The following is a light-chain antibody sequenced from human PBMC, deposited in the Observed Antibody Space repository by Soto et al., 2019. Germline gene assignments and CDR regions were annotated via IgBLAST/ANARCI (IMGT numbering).Light chain of an antibody. CDR3: MQALQTPYT. V-gene: IGKV2-28*01. J-gene: IGKJ5*01. CDR1: QSLLYSNGYNY. Sequence: DIVMTQSPLSLPVTPGEPASISCRSSQSLLYSNGYNYLDWYLQKPGQSPQLLIYLGSNRASGVPDRFSGSGSGTDFTLQISRVEAEDVGVYYCMQALQTPYTFGQGTRLEIK. CDR2: LGS.